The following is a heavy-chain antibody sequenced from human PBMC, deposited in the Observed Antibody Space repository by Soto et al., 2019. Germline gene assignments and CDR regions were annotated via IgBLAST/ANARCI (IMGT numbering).Heavy chain of an antibody. Sequence: GGSLRLSCTASGFTFSNYAMGWVRQAPGTGLEWVSVLSGSGNSPFYAASVKGRFTISRDNSRNTLYLQMNSLRGDDTAVYYCAKEYSSGWLAAINWFDPWGQGTLVTVSS. D-gene: IGHD6-19*01. V-gene: IGHV3-23*01. CDR2: LSGSGNSP. CDR3: AKEYSSGWLAAINWFDP. J-gene: IGHJ5*02. CDR1: GFTFSNYA.